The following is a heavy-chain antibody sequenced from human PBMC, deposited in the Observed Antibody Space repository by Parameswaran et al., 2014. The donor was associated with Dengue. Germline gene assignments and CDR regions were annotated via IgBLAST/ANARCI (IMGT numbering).Heavy chain of an antibody. CDR3: ARVDGVQSKILGMDV. V-gene: IGHV4-34*01. J-gene: IGHJ6*02. CDR1: GGSFSGYY. Sequence: ASETLSLTCAVYGGSFSGYYWSWIRQPPGKGLEWIGEINHSGSTNYNPSLKSRVTISVDTSKNQFSLKLSSVTAADTAVYYCARVDGVQSKILGMDVWGQGTTVTVSS. D-gene: IGHD4-11*01. CDR2: INHSGST.